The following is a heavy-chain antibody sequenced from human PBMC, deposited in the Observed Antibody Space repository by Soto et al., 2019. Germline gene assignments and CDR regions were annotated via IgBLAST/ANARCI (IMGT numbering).Heavy chain of an antibody. V-gene: IGHV3-21*01. CDR3: ARVQHPLIPVYSGSYFFAFDI. Sequence: GGSLRLSCAASGFTFSSYSMNWVRQAPGKGLEWVSSISSSSSYIYYADSVKGRFTISRDNAKNSLYLQMNSLRAEDTAVYYCARVQHPLIPVYSGSYFFAFDIWGQGTMVTVSS. CDR2: ISSSSSYI. D-gene: IGHD1-26*01. CDR1: GFTFSSYS. J-gene: IGHJ3*02.